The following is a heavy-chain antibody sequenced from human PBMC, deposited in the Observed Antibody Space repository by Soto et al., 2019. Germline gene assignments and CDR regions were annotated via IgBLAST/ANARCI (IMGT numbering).Heavy chain of an antibody. CDR3: ARSNGDYRNYYYYYYMDL. D-gene: IGHD4-17*01. J-gene: IGHJ6*03. V-gene: IGHV1-2*04. CDR2: INPNSGGT. Sequence: GASVKVSCKASGYTFTGCYMHWVRQAPGQGLEWMGWINPNSGGTNYAQKFQGWVTMTRDTSISTAYMELSRLRSDDTAVYYCARSNGDYRNYYYYYYMDLWREGTTVTVSS. CDR1: GYTFTGCY.